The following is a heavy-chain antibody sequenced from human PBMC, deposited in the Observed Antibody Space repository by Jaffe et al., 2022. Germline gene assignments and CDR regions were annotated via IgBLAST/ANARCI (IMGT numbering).Heavy chain of an antibody. J-gene: IGHJ6*03. CDR2: IRYDGSNK. CDR3: AKDGGSGWRTHYYMDV. Sequence: QVQLVESGGGVVQPGGSLRLSCAASGFTFSSYGMHWVRQAPGKGLEWVAFIRYDGSNKYYADSVKGRFTISRDNSKNTLYLQMNSLRAEDTAVYYCAKDGGSGWRTHYYMDVWGKGTTVTVSS. V-gene: IGHV3-30*02. CDR1: GFTFSSYG. D-gene: IGHD6-19*01.